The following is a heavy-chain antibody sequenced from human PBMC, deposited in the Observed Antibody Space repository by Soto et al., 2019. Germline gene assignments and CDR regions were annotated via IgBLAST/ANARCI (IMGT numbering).Heavy chain of an antibody. CDR3: ARGRVRFVRRGSYCDY. Sequence: DTLSLTCAVYGGSFSGYYWSWIRQPPGKGLEWIGEINHSGSTNYNPSLKSRVTISVDTSKNQFSLQLSSVTAADTAVYYCARGRVRFVRRGSYCDYWGQGTLVTVSS. CDR1: GGSFSGYY. J-gene: IGHJ4*02. V-gene: IGHV4-34*01. D-gene: IGHD3-16*01. CDR2: INHSGST.